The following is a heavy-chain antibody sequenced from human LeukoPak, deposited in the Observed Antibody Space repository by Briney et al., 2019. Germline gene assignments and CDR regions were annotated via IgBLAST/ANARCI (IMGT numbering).Heavy chain of an antibody. CDR1: GFSLSTSGVG. D-gene: IGHD4-23*01. CDR3: AHSCGGGNSAYFDY. V-gene: IGHV2-5*02. CDR2: IYWDDDA. Sequence: RKSGPTLVNPTQTLTLTCTFSGFSLSTSGVGVGWIRQPPGKALEWLAVIYWDDDARYSPSLKSRLTITKDTSKNQVVLTMTNMDPVDTATYYCAHSCGGGNSAYFDYWGQGTLVTVSS. J-gene: IGHJ4*02.